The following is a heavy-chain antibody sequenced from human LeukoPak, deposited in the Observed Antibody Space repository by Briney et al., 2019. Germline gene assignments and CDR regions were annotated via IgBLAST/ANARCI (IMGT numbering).Heavy chain of an antibody. Sequence: ASVKVSCKASGYTFTSYYMHWVRQAPGQGLEWMGIINPSGGSTIYAQKFQGRVTMTEDTSTDTAYMELSSLRSEDTAVYYCATVSWIQLYRAANAFDIWGQGTLVTVSS. V-gene: IGHV1-46*01. CDR2: INPSGGST. J-gene: IGHJ1*01. CDR1: GYTFTSYY. CDR3: ATVSWIQLYRAANAFDI. D-gene: IGHD5-18*01.